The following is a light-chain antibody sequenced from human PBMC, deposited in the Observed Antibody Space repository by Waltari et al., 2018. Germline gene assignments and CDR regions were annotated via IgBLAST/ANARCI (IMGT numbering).Light chain of an antibody. CDR3: QAWDSNTVV. V-gene: IGLV3-1*01. CDR2: QHN. CDR1: KLGGKY. Sequence: SYELTQPPSVSVSPGQTASITCSGAKLGGKYASWYQLRAGQSPILVISQHNKRPSGIPERFSGSYSGNTATLTISGTQTMDEADYYCQAWDSNTVVFGGGTKLSVL. J-gene: IGLJ2*01.